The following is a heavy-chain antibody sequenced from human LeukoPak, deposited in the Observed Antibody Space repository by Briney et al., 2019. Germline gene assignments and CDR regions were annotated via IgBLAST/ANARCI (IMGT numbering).Heavy chain of an antibody. CDR2: INPNSGGT. J-gene: IGHJ4*02. Sequence: ASVKVSCKASGYTFTGYYRHWVRQAPGQGLEWMGWINPNSGGTNYAQKFQGRVTMTRDTSISTAYMELSRLRSDDTAVYYCAGALLGYCSSTSCLDYWGQGTLVTVSS. D-gene: IGHD2-2*01. CDR3: AGALLGYCSSTSCLDY. CDR1: GYTFTGYY. V-gene: IGHV1-2*02.